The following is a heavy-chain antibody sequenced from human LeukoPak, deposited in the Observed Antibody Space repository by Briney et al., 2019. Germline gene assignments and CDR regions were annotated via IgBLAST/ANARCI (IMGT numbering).Heavy chain of an antibody. CDR2: IKSKTDGGTT. CDR1: GFTFSNAW. V-gene: IGHV3-15*01. J-gene: IGHJ4*02. Sequence: GGSLRLSCAASGFTFSNAWMSWVRQAPGKGLEWVGRIKSKTDGGTTDYAAPVKGRFTISRDDSKNTLYLQMNSLKTEDTAVYYCTTDTRSFSNFDYWGQGTLVTVSS. D-gene: IGHD2/OR15-2a*01. CDR3: TTDTRSFSNFDY.